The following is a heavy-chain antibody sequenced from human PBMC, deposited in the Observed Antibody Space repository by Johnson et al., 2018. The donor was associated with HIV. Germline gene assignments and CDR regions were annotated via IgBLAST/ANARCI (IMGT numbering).Heavy chain of an antibody. CDR2: ISSNGGST. Sequence: EVQLVESGGGLVQPGGSLRLSCAASGFTFSSYAMHWVRQAPGKGLEYVSAISSNGGSTYYANSVKGRFTISRDTSKNTLYLQMGSLRAEDMAVDYCATRNYPTEGSSWVGGAFYIWGQGTMVTVSS. CDR1: GFTFSSYA. V-gene: IGHV3-64*01. CDR3: ATRNYPTEGSSWVGGAFYI. J-gene: IGHJ3*02. D-gene: IGHD6-13*01.